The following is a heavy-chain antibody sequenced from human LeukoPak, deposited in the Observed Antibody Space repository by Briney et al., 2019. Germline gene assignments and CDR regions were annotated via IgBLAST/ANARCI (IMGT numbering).Heavy chain of an antibody. D-gene: IGHD1-26*01. CDR3: TALVGATWNNDY. CDR2: ISSSGSTI. J-gene: IGHJ4*02. CDR1: GFTFSSYE. V-gene: IGHV3-48*03. Sequence: GGSLRLSCAASGFTFSSYEMNWVRQAPGKGLEWVSYISSSGSTIYYADSVKGRFTISRDNAKNSLYLQMNSLKTEDTAVYYCTALVGATWNNDYWGQGTLVTVSS.